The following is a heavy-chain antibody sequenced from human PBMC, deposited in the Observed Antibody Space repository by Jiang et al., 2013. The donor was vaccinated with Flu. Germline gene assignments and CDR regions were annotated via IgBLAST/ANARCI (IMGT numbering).Heavy chain of an antibody. CDR2: INAGNSNT. Sequence: GAEVKKPGASVKVSCKASGYTFSIYGMHWVRQAPGQRLEWMGWINAGNSNTKYSQKFQGRVTITRDASASTVYMELSSLRFEDTALYYCARDGDAYTHDYWGQGTLVTVSS. CDR1: GYTFSIYG. CDR3: ARDGDAYTHDY. D-gene: IGHD5-24*01. V-gene: IGHV1-3*01. J-gene: IGHJ4*02.